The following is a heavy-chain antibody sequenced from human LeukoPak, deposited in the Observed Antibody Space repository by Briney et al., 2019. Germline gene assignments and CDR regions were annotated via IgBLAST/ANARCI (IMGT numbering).Heavy chain of an antibody. V-gene: IGHV3-53*01. Sequence: GGSLRLSCAASGFTVSSNYMSWVRQAPGKGLEWVSVIYSGGSTYYADSVKGRFTISRDNSKNTLYLQMNSLRAEDTAVYYCARSPQFRYYYDSSGYYHEPYFDYWGQGTLVTVSS. CDR1: GFTVSSNY. CDR3: ARSPQFRYYYDSSGYYHEPYFDY. J-gene: IGHJ4*02. D-gene: IGHD3-22*01. CDR2: IYSGGST.